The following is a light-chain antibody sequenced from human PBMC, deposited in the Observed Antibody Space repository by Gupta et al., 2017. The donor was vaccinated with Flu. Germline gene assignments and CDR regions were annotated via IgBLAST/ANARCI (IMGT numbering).Light chain of an antibody. CDR2: GAS. CDR1: QSVSSN. V-gene: IGKV3-15*01. CDR3: QQDNNWPPWT. J-gene: IGKJ1*01. Sequence: ATLSVSPGERATLPCRASQSVSSNLAWYQQKPGQAPRLLIYGASTRDTGIPARFSGSGSGTEFTLTISSRQSEDFAVYYCQQDNNWPPWTFGQGTKVEIK.